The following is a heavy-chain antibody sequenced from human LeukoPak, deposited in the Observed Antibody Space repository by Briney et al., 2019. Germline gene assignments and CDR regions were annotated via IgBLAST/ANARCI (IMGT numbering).Heavy chain of an antibody. Sequence: PGGSLRLSCAASGFTFSSYWMHWVRQAPGKGLLWVSRINSDGSSTSYADSVKGRFTISGDNAKNTLYLQMNSLRAEDTAVYYCARRIAAAAAPYYFGYWGQGTLVTVSS. V-gene: IGHV3-74*01. CDR3: ARRIAAAAAPYYFGY. J-gene: IGHJ4*02. CDR2: INSDGSST. CDR1: GFTFSSYW. D-gene: IGHD6-13*01.